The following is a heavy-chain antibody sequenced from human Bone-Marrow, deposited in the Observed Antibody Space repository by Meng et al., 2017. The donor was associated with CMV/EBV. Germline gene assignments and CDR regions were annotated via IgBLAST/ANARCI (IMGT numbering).Heavy chain of an antibody. Sequence: GESLKISCSASGLTFSSYDMHWVRQATGKGLEWVSAIGTAGDTYYPGSVKGRFTISRENAKNSLYLQMNSLRAGDTAVYYCARALRYFSSTSCYYYYGMDVWGQGTTVTVSS. V-gene: IGHV3-13*01. J-gene: IGHJ6*02. CDR3: ARALRYFSSTSCYYYYGMDV. D-gene: IGHD2-2*01. CDR2: IGTAGDT. CDR1: GLTFSSYD.